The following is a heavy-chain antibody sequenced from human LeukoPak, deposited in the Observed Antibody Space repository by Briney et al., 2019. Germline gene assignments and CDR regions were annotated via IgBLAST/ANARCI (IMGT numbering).Heavy chain of an antibody. CDR1: GGSISSYY. J-gene: IGHJ4*02. Sequence: SETLSLTCTVSGGSISSYYWSWIRQPPGKGLEWIGYIYYSGSTNYNPSLKSRVTISVDTSKNQFSLKLSSVTAADTAVYYCAREQYSSGWYYFDYWGQGTLVTVSS. V-gene: IGHV4-59*01. CDR3: AREQYSSGWYYFDY. CDR2: IYYSGST. D-gene: IGHD6-19*01.